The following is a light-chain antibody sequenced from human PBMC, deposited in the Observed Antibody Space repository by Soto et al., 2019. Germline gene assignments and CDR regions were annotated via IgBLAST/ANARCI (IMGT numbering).Light chain of an antibody. CDR3: QQLDSYPVT. CDR2: RAS. V-gene: IGKV1-9*01. J-gene: IGKJ4*01. CDR1: QDINSY. Sequence: DIQLTQSPSFLSASVGDRVTITCRASQDINSYLAWYHQKPGKAPKLLIYRASTLQSGVPSRFSGSESETEFTLTISSLQPEDFATYYCQQLDSYPVTFGGGTKVEIK.